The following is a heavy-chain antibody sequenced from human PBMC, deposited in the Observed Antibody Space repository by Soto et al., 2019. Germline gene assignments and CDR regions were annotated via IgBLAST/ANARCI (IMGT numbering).Heavy chain of an antibody. J-gene: IGHJ4*02. CDR3: ARGGAMGVDY. CDR1: GFTFNTHW. V-gene: IGHV3-74*01. D-gene: IGHD1-26*01. CDR2: IYFDGITT. Sequence: GGSLRLSCTASGFTFNTHWMHWVRQAPGKGLVWVSRIYFDGITTNYADSVKGRLTISRDNAKNTVYLHVNTLRDEDTAVYYCARGGAMGVDYWGQGTMVTVYS.